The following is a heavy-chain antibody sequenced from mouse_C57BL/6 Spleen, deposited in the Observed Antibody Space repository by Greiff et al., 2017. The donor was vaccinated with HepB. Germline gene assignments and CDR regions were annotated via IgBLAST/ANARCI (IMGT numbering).Heavy chain of an antibody. CDR3: TRCEGAMDY. CDR2: IDPETGGT. V-gene: IGHV1-15*01. CDR1: GYTFTDYE. J-gene: IGHJ4*01. Sequence: LVESGAELVRPGASVTLSCKASGYTFTDYEMHWVKQTPVHGLEWIGAIDPETGGTAYNQKFKGKAILTADKSSSTAYMELRSLTSEDSAVYYCTRCEGAMDYWGQGTSVTVSS.